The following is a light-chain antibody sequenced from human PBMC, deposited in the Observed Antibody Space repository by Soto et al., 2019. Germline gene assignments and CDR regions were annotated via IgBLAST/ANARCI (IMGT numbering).Light chain of an antibody. Sequence: DIQMTQSPSSLSASVGDRVTITCRASQDITNDLGWFQQKPGKAPKRLIYAASSLQSGVPSRFSGSGSGTEFILTISSLQPEDFATYYCLQHNNYPPTFGQGTRVEI. V-gene: IGKV1-17*01. CDR2: AAS. CDR3: LQHNNYPPT. J-gene: IGKJ1*01. CDR1: QDITND.